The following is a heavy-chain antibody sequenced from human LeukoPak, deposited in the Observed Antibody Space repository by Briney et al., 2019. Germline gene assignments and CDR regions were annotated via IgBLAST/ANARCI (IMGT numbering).Heavy chain of an antibody. Sequence: ASVKVSCKASGYTFTSYDISWVRQAPGQGLEWMGRVIPIFGTANYAQKFQGRVTITTDESTSTAYMELSSLRSEDTAVYYCARDRYDSSGYYYPPRGNAFDIWGQGTMVTVSS. CDR1: GYTFTSYD. J-gene: IGHJ3*02. V-gene: IGHV1-69*05. D-gene: IGHD3-22*01. CDR3: ARDRYDSSGYYYPPRGNAFDI. CDR2: VIPIFGTA.